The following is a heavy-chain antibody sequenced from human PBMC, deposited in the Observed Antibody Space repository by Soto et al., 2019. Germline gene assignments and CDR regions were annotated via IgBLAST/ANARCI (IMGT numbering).Heavy chain of an antibody. D-gene: IGHD3-22*01. J-gene: IGHJ4*02. CDR3: WYYYDGSGYSPLTRYYFDY. CDR2: IIPIFGTA. Sequence: SVKVSCKASGGTFSSYAISWVRQAPGQGLEWMGGIIPIFGTANYAQKFQGRVTITADESTSTAYMELSSLRSEDTAVYYCWYYYDGSGYSPLTRYYFDYWGQGTLVTVSS. V-gene: IGHV1-69*13. CDR1: GGTFSSYA.